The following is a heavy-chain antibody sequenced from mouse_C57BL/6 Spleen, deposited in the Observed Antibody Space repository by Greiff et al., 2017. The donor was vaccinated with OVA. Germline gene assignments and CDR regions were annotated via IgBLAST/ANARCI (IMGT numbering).Heavy chain of an antibody. J-gene: IGHJ1*03. CDR1: GYTFTSYW. D-gene: IGHD2-3*01. CDR3: AREEEWLLRYFDV. CDR2: IVPYNGST. Sequence: QVQLQQPGAELVKPGASVKLSCKASGYTFTSYWMHWVKQRPGRGLEWMGRIVPYNGSTKYNEKFKSKATLTVDKPSSTAYMQLSSLTSEDSAVYYCAREEEWLLRYFDVWGTGTTVTVSS. V-gene: IGHV1-72*01.